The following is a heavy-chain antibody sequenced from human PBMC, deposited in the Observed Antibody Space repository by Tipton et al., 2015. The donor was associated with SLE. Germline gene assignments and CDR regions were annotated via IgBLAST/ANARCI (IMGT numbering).Heavy chain of an antibody. Sequence: QLVQSGGGLVQPGGSLRLSCAASEFTFSSYEMNWVRQAPGKGLEWVSYISSSGSTIYHADSVKGRFTISRDNAKNSLYLQMNSLRAEDTAVYYCARGVDTVMVFDSWGQGTLVTVSS. J-gene: IGHJ4*02. CDR3: ARGVDTVMVFDS. V-gene: IGHV3-48*03. D-gene: IGHD5-18*01. CDR2: ISSSGSTI. CDR1: EFTFSSYE.